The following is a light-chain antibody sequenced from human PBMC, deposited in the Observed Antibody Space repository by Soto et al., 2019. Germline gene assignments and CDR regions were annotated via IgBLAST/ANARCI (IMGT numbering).Light chain of an antibody. CDR3: QQSYSTPFT. CDR1: QSIARH. V-gene: IGKV1-39*01. J-gene: IGKJ2*01. CDR2: GAS. Sequence: DIQMTQSPSFLSASEGDRVTITCRASQSIARHVNWYQQKSGEAPKFLIYGASDLHSGVPSRFSGSGSGSDFTLTISGLQREDSATYYCQQSYSTPFTFGQGTKLQIK.